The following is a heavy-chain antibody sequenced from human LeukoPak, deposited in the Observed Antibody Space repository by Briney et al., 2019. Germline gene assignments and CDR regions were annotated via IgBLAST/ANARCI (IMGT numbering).Heavy chain of an antibody. Sequence: SETLSLTCGVSGGSITTTNFWSWVRQPPGGGLEWIGEISLRGRTQYNPSLKSRVNISIDESKNHLSLKLSSVTAADTAVYYCASSPNMVRGVTVGWYFDLWGRGTLVTVSS. CDR2: ISLRGRT. CDR3: ASSPNMVRGVTVGWYFDL. CDR1: GGSITTTNF. D-gene: IGHD3-10*01. V-gene: IGHV4-4*02. J-gene: IGHJ2*01.